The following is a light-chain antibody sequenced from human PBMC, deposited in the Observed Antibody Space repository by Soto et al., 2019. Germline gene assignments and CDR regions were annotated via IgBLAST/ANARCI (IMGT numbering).Light chain of an antibody. CDR3: HQYNNWLGT. Sequence: ILLTQSPATLSLSPAESATLSCRASQSVSSNLAWYQQKPGQAPRLLSYGASTRATGIPARFSGSGSGTEFTLTISSLQSEDFAVYYCHQYNNWLGTFGQGTKVDIK. CDR1: QSVSSN. J-gene: IGKJ1*01. CDR2: GAS. V-gene: IGKV3-15*01.